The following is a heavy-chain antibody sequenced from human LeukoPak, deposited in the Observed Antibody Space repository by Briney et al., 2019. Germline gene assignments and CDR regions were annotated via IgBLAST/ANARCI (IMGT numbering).Heavy chain of an antibody. V-gene: IGHV3-11*04. CDR2: ISSSGTTI. J-gene: IGHJ4*02. CDR1: GFTFSDYY. D-gene: IGHD1-1*01. Sequence: GGTLRLSCAASGFTFSDYYMSWIRQAPGKGPEWVSYISSSGTTIYYEDSVKGRFTISGDNAKNSLYLQMNSLRVEDTAVYYCARDHNYAFDNWGQGTLVTVSS. CDR3: ARDHNYAFDN.